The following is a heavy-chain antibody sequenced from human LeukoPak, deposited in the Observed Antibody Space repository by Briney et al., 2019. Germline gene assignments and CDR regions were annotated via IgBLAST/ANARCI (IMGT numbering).Heavy chain of an antibody. CDR3: AKLAYCGGDCYWNAFDI. Sequence: PGGSLRLSCAASGFTFSSYAMSWVRQAPGKGLEWVSAISGSGGSTYYADSVKGRFTISRDNSKNMLYLQMNSLRAEDTAVYYCAKLAYCGGDCYWNAFDIWGQGTMVTVSS. D-gene: IGHD2-21*01. CDR2: ISGSGGST. J-gene: IGHJ3*02. CDR1: GFTFSSYA. V-gene: IGHV3-23*01.